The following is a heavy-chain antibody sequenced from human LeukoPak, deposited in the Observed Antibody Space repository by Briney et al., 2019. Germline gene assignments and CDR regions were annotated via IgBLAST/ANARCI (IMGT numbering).Heavy chain of an antibody. J-gene: IGHJ4*02. CDR3: AKTEELAAIRAGSDY. D-gene: IGHD2-2*02. Sequence: GGSLRLSCAASGFTFSNYGMSWVRQAPGKGMEWVSTISGSGSATYNAGSVKGRFTTSRDNSNNTLYLQMNSLRAEDTAVYYCAKTEELAAIRAGSDYWGQGTLVTVSS. CDR1: GFTFSNYG. CDR2: ISGSGSAT. V-gene: IGHV3-23*01.